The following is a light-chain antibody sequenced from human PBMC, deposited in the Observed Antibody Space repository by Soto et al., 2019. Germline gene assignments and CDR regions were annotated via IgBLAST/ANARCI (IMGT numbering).Light chain of an antibody. CDR1: SHDIGSFKY. V-gene: IGLV2-14*01. J-gene: IGLJ2*01. Sequence: QSALTQPASVSASPGQSITISCTGTSHDIGSFKYVSWYQQHPGKAPKLIILEDLNRPSGGSDRFSGSKSGNTASLTISGLQADDEANYYCSSYSRDNTVLFSGGTKLTVL. CDR2: EDL. CDR3: SSYSRDNTVL.